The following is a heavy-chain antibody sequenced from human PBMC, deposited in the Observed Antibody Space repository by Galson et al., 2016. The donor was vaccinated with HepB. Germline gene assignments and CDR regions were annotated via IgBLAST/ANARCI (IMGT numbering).Heavy chain of an antibody. D-gene: IGHD3-9*01. V-gene: IGHV4-59*08. J-gene: IGHJ4*02. CDR2: IYYNGST. Sequence: ETLSLTCTVSGGSISSYCWSWIRQPPGKGLEWIGYIYYNGSTNYNPSLKSRFTISVDPSKKQFSLKLSSVTAADTAVYYCARQPRSYDILTGHFTSYYFDYWGQGTLVTVSS. CDR3: ARQPRSYDILTGHFTSYYFDY. CDR1: GGSISSYC.